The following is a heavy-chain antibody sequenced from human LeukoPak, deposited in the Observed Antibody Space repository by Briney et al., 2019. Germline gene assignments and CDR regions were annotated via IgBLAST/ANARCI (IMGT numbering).Heavy chain of an antibody. J-gene: IGHJ3*02. CDR3: ARDGDSSSSGAFDI. CDR1: GYTFTSYG. CDR2: INPNSGGT. D-gene: IGHD6-6*01. V-gene: IGHV1-2*02. Sequence: RASVKVSCKASGYTFTSYGISWVRQAPGQGLEWMGWINPNSGGTNYAQKFQGRVTMTRDTSISTAYMELSRLRSDDTAVYYCARDGDSSSSGAFDIWGQGTMVTVSS.